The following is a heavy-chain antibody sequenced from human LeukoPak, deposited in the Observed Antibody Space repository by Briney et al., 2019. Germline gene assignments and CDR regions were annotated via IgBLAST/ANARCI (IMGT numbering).Heavy chain of an antibody. CDR1: GFTFTSYS. J-gene: IGHJ4*02. CDR3: ARSPPVTAAPDY. D-gene: IGHD2-21*02. CDR2: ISRNISIT. Sequence: GGSLRLSCTASGFTFTSYSMTWVGQAPGKGLEWISYISRNISITFYADSVKGRFTISRDNAKSSLYLQMDSLRGEDTAVYYCARSPPVTAAPDYWGPGTQVTVSS. V-gene: IGHV3-48*01.